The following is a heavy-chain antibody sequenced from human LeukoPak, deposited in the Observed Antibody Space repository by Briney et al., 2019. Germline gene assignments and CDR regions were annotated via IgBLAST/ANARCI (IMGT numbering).Heavy chain of an antibody. CDR1: TSSTYF. D-gene: IGHD5-24*01. Sequence: TSSTYFWGWIRQPPGKGLEWVAVISYDGSNKYYADSVKGRFTISRDNSKNTLYLQMNSLRAEDTAVYYCAKHGEEMATISPQDYWGQGTLVTVSS. CDR3: AKHGEEMATISPQDY. J-gene: IGHJ4*02. V-gene: IGHV3-30*18. CDR2: ISYDGSNK.